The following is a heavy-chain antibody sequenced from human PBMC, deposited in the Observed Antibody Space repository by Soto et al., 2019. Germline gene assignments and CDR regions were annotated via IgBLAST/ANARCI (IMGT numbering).Heavy chain of an antibody. CDR2: IYPGDSDT. V-gene: IGHV5-51*01. Sequence: PGESLKISCKGSGYSFTSYWIGWVRQMPGKGLEWMGIIYPGDSDTRYSPSFQGQVTISADKSISTAYLQWSSLKASDAAIYYCARPSCSGGSCYFWVPTLGDYGMDVWGQGTTVTVSS. CDR1: GYSFTSYW. D-gene: IGHD2-15*01. CDR3: ARPSCSGGSCYFWVPTLGDYGMDV. J-gene: IGHJ6*02.